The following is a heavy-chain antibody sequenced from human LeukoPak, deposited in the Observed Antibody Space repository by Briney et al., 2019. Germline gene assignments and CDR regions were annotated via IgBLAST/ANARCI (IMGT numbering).Heavy chain of an antibody. CDR3: STLMVRGIINI. D-gene: IGHD3-10*01. CDR2: IQSKTDGGTI. CDR1: GFTFSNAW. Sequence: GGSLRISCAASGFTFSNAWMSWVRQAPGKGLEWVGRIQSKTDGGTIEYAAPVKGRFSISRDDSKTTLFLQMNSLKTEDTGVYYCSTLMVRGIINIWGQGTLVTVSS. V-gene: IGHV3-15*01. J-gene: IGHJ4*02.